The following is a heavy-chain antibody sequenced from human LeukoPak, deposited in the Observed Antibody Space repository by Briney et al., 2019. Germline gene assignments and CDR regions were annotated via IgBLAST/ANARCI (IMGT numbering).Heavy chain of an antibody. CDR1: GFTFRSYA. CDR2: ISGSGGST. V-gene: IGHV3-23*01. CDR3: AKDPNYDTLNRFDY. D-gene: IGHD3-9*01. J-gene: IGHJ4*02. Sequence: GGSLRLSCAASGFTFRSYAMSWVRQAPGKGLEWVSAISGSGGSTYYAESERGRYTISRDNSKNTLYLQMNSLRAEDTAVYYCAKDPNYDTLNRFDYWGRGTLVTVSS.